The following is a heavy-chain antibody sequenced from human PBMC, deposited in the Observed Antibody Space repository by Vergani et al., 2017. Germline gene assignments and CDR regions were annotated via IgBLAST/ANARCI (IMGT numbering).Heavy chain of an antibody. V-gene: IGHV1-18*01. D-gene: IGHD3-22*01. Sequence: QVQLVQSGAEMKKPGASVNVSCKTSGYSFNSYGINWVRQAPGQGLEWLGWISGYDGKTKYVEKLQGRITVTIDTSTNSAYMELRGLRSDDTAVYYCARMGGYDEGDAFRIGYFDSWGQGTLVTVSS. CDR3: ARMGGYDEGDAFRIGYFDS. J-gene: IGHJ4*02. CDR2: ISGYDGKT. CDR1: GYSFNSYG.